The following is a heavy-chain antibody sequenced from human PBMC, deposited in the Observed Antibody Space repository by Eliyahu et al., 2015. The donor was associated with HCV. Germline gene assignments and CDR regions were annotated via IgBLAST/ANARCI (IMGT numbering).Heavy chain of an antibody. Sequence: EVQLVESGGTLVEPGGSLRLSCAASGFPFSSYYIHWVRQAPGKGLVWVARVDNYGSDTIYADSVKGRFTISRDNAKNTLYLQMHSLRAEDTAVYYCARGGFSHAFDVWGQGTMVTVSS. CDR3: ARGGFSHAFDV. CDR1: GFPFSSYY. CDR2: VDNYGSDT. J-gene: IGHJ3*01. V-gene: IGHV3-74*01. D-gene: IGHD6-25*01.